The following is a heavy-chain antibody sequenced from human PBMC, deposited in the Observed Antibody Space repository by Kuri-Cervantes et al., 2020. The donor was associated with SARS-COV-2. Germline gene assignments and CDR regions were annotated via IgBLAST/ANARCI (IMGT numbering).Heavy chain of an antibody. J-gene: IGHJ6*02. CDR3: ARAITMIVASMDV. CDR1: GGSFSGYY. Sequence: LETLSLTCAVYGGSFSGYYWSWIRQPPGKGLEWIGYTYYSGSTNYNPSLKSRVTISVDTSKNQFSLKLSSVTAADTAVYYCARAITMIVASMDVWGQGTTVTVS. D-gene: IGHD3-22*01. V-gene: IGHV4-59*01. CDR2: TYYSGST.